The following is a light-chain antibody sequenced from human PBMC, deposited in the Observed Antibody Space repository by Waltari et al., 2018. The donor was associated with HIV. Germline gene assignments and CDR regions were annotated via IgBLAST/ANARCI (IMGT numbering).Light chain of an antibody. CDR2: GNP. Sequence: QSVLTQPPSVSGAPGQRVTISCTGSSSNIGAGYGVHWYQQLPGTAPKLLIYGNPNRPSGIPDRFSGSKSDTSASRAITGLQAEDEADYYCQSYDSSLSVVVFGGGTKLTVL. V-gene: IGLV1-40*01. CDR1: SSNIGAGYG. J-gene: IGLJ2*01. CDR3: QSYDSSLSVVV.